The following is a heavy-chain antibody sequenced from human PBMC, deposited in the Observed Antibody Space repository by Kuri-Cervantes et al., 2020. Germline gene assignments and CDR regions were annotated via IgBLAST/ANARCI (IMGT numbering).Heavy chain of an antibody. J-gene: IGHJ4*02. CDR2: IYYSGST. CDR3: ARQKQQLVWNYFDY. D-gene: IGHD6-13*01. V-gene: IGHV4-59*08. Sequence: GSLRLSCTVSGGSISSYYWSWIRQPPGKGLEWIGYIYYSGSTNYNPSLKSRVTISVDTSKNQFSLKPSSVTAADTAVYYCARQKQQLVWNYFDYWGQGTLVTVSS. CDR1: GGSISSYY.